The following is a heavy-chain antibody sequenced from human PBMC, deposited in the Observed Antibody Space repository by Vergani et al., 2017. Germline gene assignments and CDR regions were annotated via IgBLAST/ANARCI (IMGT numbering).Heavy chain of an antibody. D-gene: IGHD2-2*01. V-gene: IGHV1-69*06. CDR3: ARQPAYCSYTCCYVDY. CDR2: IIPIFGTA. Sequence: QVPLVQSGAEVKKPGSSVKVSCKASGGTFSSYAIRWVRQAPGLGLEWMGGIIPIFGTANYAQKFQGRVTITADKSTTTAYMELNSLRSEDTAVYYGARQPAYCSYTCCYVDYWGQGTLVTVSS. J-gene: IGHJ4*02. CDR1: GGTFSSYA.